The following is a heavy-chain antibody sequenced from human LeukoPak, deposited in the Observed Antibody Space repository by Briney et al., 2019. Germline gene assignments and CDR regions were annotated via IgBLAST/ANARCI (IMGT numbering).Heavy chain of an antibody. J-gene: IGHJ4*02. D-gene: IGHD6-19*01. CDR3: ARDGSGWYHYFDY. CDR1: GFTFSSYE. Sequence: GGSLRLSCAASGFTFSSYEMNWVRQAPGKGLEWVSYISSSGSTIYYADSVKGRFTISRDNAKNSLYLQMSSLRAEDTAVYYCARDGSGWYHYFDYWGQGTLVTASS. CDR2: ISSSGSTI. V-gene: IGHV3-48*03.